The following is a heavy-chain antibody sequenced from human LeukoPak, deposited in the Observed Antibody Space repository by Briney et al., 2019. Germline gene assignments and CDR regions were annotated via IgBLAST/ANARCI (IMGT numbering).Heavy chain of an antibody. Sequence: ASVKVSCKASGYTFTGYYIHWVRQAPGQGLEWMGWVHPNSGGTSYAQKFQGRVTMTRDTSINTAYMELNSLRSDDTAVYYCAAKEMATITDYWGQGTLVTVSS. D-gene: IGHD5-24*01. CDR1: GYTFTGYY. J-gene: IGHJ4*02. V-gene: IGHV1-2*02. CDR3: AAKEMATITDY. CDR2: VHPNSGGT.